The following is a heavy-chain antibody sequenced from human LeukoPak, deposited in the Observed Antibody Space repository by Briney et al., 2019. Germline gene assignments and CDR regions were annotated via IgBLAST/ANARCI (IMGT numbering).Heavy chain of an antibody. CDR2: ISAYNGNT. CDR3: ARRPWSGSYYTDAFDI. J-gene: IGHJ3*02. CDR1: GYTFTSYG. V-gene: IGHV1-18*01. D-gene: IGHD1-26*01. Sequence: ASVKVSCKASGYTFTSYGISWVRQAPGQGLEWMGWISAYNGNTNYAQKLQGRVTMTTDTSTSTAYMELRSLRSDDTAVYYCARRPWSGSYYTDAFDIWGQGTTVTVSS.